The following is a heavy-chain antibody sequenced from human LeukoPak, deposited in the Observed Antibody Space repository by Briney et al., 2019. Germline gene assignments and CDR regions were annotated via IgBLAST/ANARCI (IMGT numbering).Heavy chain of an antibody. CDR3: ARDKDGSGRGRKNGMDV. V-gene: IGHV3-30-3*01. D-gene: IGHD3-10*01. CDR1: GFTFSSYA. CDR2: ISYDGSNK. Sequence: PGGSLRLSCAASGFTFSSYAMHWVRQAPGKGLEWVAVISYDGSNKYYADSVKGRFTISRDNSKNTLYLQMNSLRAEDTAVYYCARDKDGSGRGRKNGMDVWGQGTTVTVSS. J-gene: IGHJ6*02.